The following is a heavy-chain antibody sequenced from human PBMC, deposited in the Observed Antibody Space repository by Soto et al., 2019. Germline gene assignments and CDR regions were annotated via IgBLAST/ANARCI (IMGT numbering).Heavy chain of an antibody. CDR3: ARDGLRLNYFDY. Sequence: GGSLRLSCAASGFTFSTYTMNWVRQAPGKGLEWVSSISSSSSYIYYTDSVKGRFTISRDNAKNSLYLQMNSLRAEDTAVYYCARDGLRLNYFDYWGQGTLVTVSS. V-gene: IGHV3-21*01. CDR2: ISSSSSYI. J-gene: IGHJ4*02. D-gene: IGHD4-17*01. CDR1: GFTFSTYT.